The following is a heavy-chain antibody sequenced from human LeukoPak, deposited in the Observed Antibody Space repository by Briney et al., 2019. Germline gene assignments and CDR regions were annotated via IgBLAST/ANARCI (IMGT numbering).Heavy chain of an antibody. J-gene: IGHJ4*02. Sequence: GSLRLSCAASGFTFSTYAMSWVRQAPGKGLEWVSAISGSGGSTSYADSVKGRFPISRDNSKNTLYLQMNSLSAEDTAVYYCAKSGRVGTTGGYDYWGQGTLVTVSS. CDR1: GFTFSTYA. V-gene: IGHV3-23*01. CDR2: ISGSGGST. D-gene: IGHD1-26*01. CDR3: AKSGRVGTTGGYDY.